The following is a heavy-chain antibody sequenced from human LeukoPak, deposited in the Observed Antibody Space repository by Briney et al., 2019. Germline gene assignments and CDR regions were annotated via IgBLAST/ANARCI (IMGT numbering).Heavy chain of an antibody. J-gene: IGHJ4*02. CDR3: AKISGGSGSYYLYYFDS. V-gene: IGHV3-23*01. CDR1: GSTFSSYA. CDR2: ISASGGLT. Sequence: GGSLRLSCAASGSTFSSYAMSWVRQAPGKGLEWVSGISASGGLTYYADSVKGRFTISRDNSKNTLYLQMNGLRAEDTAVYYCAKISGGSGSYYLYYFDSWGQGTLVTVSS. D-gene: IGHD3-10*01.